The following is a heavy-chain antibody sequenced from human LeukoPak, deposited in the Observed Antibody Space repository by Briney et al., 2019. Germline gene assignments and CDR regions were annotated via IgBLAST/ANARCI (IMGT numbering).Heavy chain of an antibody. CDR2: ISSSGSTI. Sequence: PGGSLRLSCAASGFTFSDYYMSWIRQAPGKGLEWVSYISSSGSTIYYADSVKGRFTISRDNAKNSLYLQMNSLRAEDTAVYYCAKDLWQQLAPTMDVWGKGTTVTVSS. J-gene: IGHJ6*03. D-gene: IGHD6-13*01. CDR3: AKDLWQQLAPTMDV. CDR1: GFTFSDYY. V-gene: IGHV3-11*01.